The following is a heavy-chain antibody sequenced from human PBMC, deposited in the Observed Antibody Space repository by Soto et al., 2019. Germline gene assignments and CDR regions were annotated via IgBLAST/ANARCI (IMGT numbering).Heavy chain of an antibody. V-gene: IGHV1-18*01. CDR2: IGAYNDDT. D-gene: IGHD3-3*01. CDR1: GYTFSTYG. CDR3: ARDWRGVEGFDP. Sequence: QVQLVQSGAEVKKPGASVKVSCKASGYTFSTYGFSWVRQAPGQGLEWMGWIGAYNDDTNYAQNFQGRVTMNTDTSTTTSYMELMNLRSDDTAVYFCARDWRGVEGFDPWGQGTLVTVSS. J-gene: IGHJ5*02.